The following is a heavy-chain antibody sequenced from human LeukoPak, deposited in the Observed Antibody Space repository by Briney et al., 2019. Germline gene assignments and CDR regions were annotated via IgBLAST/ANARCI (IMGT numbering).Heavy chain of an antibody. CDR1: GFTFSSYA. V-gene: IGHV3-23*01. J-gene: IGHJ2*01. CDR3: AKCVSGFWYFDL. D-gene: IGHD5/OR15-5a*01. Sequence: GGSLRLSCAASGFTFSSYAMNWVRQAPGKGLEWVSGITGGGGSTDYADSVNGRFTISRDNSKNTLYLQMNSLRAEDTAVYYCAKCVSGFWYFDLWGRGTLVTVSS. CDR2: ITGGGGST.